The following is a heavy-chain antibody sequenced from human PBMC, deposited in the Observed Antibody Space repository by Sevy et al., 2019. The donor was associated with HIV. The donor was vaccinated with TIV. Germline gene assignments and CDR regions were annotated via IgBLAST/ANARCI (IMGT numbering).Heavy chain of an antibody. V-gene: IGHV3-30*18. CDR1: GFTFSSYG. J-gene: IGHJ4*02. D-gene: IGHD3-22*01. CDR2: ISYDGSNK. Sequence: GGSLRLSCAASGFTFSSYGMHWVRQAPGKGLEWVAVISYDGSNKYYADSVKGRFTISRDNSKNTLYLQMNSLRAEDRAVYYCAKVRHYDSSGRRAGFDYWGQGTLVTVSS. CDR3: AKVRHYDSSGRRAGFDY.